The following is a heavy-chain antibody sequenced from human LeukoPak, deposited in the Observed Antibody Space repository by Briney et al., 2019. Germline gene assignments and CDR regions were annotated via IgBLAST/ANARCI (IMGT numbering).Heavy chain of an antibody. CDR2: IIPIFGTA. V-gene: IGHV1-69*05. CDR1: GGTFSSYA. J-gene: IGHJ3*02. CDR3: ARRTIFAVAPEVAFDI. D-gene: IGHD3-3*01. Sequence: GSSVKVSCKASGGTFSSYAISWVRQAPGQGLDWMGGIIPIFGTANYSQKFQGRVTITTDESTTTAYMELSSLRSEDTAVYYCARRTIFAVAPEVAFDIWGQGTMVTVSS.